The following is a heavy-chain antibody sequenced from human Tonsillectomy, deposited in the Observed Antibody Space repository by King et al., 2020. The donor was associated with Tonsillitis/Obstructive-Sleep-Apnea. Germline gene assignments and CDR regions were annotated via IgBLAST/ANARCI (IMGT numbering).Heavy chain of an antibody. CDR2: ISSNGGST. J-gene: IGHJ5*02. V-gene: IGHV3-64D*06. CDR3: VKVLKVAATPPNWFDP. CDR1: GFTFSSYA. D-gene: IGHD2-15*01. Sequence: VQLVESGGGLVQPGGSLRLSCSASGFTFSSYAMHWVRQAPGKGLEYVSAISSNGGSTYYADSVKGRFTISRDNSKNTLYLQMSSLRAEDTAVYYCVKVLKVAATPPNWFDPWGQGTLVTVSS.